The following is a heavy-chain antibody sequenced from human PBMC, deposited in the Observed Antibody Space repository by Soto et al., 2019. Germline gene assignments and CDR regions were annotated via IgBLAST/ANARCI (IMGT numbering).Heavy chain of an antibody. CDR3: ARIKQWLANWFDP. CDR2: IYPGDSDT. V-gene: IGHV5-51*01. CDR1: GYSFTSYW. D-gene: IGHD6-19*01. Sequence: GESLKISCNCSGYSFTSYWIGWVRQMLGKGLEWMGIIYPGDSDTRYSPSFQGQVTISADKSISTAYLQWSSLKASDTAMYSCARIKQWLANWFDPWGQGTLVTVSS. J-gene: IGHJ5*02.